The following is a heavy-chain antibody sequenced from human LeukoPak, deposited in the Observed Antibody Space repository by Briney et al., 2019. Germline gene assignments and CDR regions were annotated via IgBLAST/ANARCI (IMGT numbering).Heavy chain of an antibody. D-gene: IGHD4-17*01. Sequence: GGSLRLSCVGSGFTFSSHAMSWVRQAPEKGLEWVSGIYESGQTTHYADSVKGRFTISRDNSKNSKNMLYLQMNSLRAEDTAVYYCAKHKENYGDSCLDDYWGQGTLVTVSS. CDR3: AKHKENYGDSCLDDY. V-gene: IGHV3-23*01. J-gene: IGHJ4*02. CDR2: IYESGQTT. CDR1: GFTFSSHA.